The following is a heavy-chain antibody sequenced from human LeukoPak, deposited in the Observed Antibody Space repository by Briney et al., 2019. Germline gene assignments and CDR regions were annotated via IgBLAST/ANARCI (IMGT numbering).Heavy chain of an antibody. CDR1: GFTFSTYS. CDR2: VSYTRVAT. D-gene: IGHD5-18*01. V-gene: IGHV3-23*01. J-gene: IGHJ3*02. Sequence: QTGGSLRLSCAASGFTFSTYSMNWVRQAPGKGLEWVSGVSYTRVATYYADSVKGRFTISRDDSQNILYLQMNGLRAEDTAVYFCAKAFREFGTSSSYSSFDTWGQGTMVTVSS. CDR3: AKAFREFGTSSSYSSFDT.